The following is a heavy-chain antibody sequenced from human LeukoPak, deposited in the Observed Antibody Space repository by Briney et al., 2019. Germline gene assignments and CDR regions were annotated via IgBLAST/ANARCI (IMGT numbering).Heavy chain of an antibody. D-gene: IGHD5/OR15-5a*01. J-gene: IGHJ4*02. Sequence: PGGSLRLSCAASGFTFSNVWMNWVRQAPGKGLEWVGRIKRKSDGGATDYAAPVKGRFAISRDDSENTLYLQMNSLKTEDTAVYYCTTIYPGYWGQGTLVTVSS. CDR1: GFTFSNVW. V-gene: IGHV3-15*01. CDR2: IKRKSDGGAT. CDR3: TTIYPGY.